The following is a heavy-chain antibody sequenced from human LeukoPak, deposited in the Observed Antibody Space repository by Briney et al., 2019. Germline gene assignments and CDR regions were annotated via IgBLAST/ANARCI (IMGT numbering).Heavy chain of an antibody. Sequence: SETLSLTCAVYGGSFSGYYWSWIRQPPGKGLEWIGEINHSGSTNYNPSLKSRVTISVDASKNQFSLKLSSVTAAETAVYYCARGGKDIVVVVAATSWFDPWGQGTLVTVSS. CDR2: INHSGST. V-gene: IGHV4-34*01. CDR3: ARGGKDIVVVVAATSWFDP. D-gene: IGHD2-15*01. CDR1: GGSFSGYY. J-gene: IGHJ5*02.